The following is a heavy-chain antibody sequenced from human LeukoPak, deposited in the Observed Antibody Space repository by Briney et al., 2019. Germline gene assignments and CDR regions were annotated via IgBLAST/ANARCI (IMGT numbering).Heavy chain of an antibody. V-gene: IGHV3-23*01. CDR1: GLTFSSYA. Sequence: PGGSLRLSCAASGLTFSSYAMSWVRQAPGKGLEWVSTISGGGVSTYYADSVKGRFTISRDNSKNTLYLQMNSLGAEDTAVYYCAKVPVRSGITAGVGYFDLWGRGTRVTVSS. D-gene: IGHD6-13*01. CDR2: ISGGGVST. J-gene: IGHJ2*01. CDR3: AKVPVRSGITAGVGYFDL.